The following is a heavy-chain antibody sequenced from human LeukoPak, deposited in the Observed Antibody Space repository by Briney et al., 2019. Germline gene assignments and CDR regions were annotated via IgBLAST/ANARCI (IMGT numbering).Heavy chain of an antibody. J-gene: IGHJ4*02. V-gene: IGHV3-48*02. CDR3: ARAMRSGYDY. Sequence: PGMSLRLSCAASGFIFSNYGMNWVRQAPGKGLEGVSYISSSSDATHYADSVKGRFTISRDNAKNSLYLEMNSLRDEDTAVYYCARAMRSGYDYWGQGTLVTVSA. CDR1: GFIFSNYG. D-gene: IGHD5-12*01. CDR2: ISSSSDAT.